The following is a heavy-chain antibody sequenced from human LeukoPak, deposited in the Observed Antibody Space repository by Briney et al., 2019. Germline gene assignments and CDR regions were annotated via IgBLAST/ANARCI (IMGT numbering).Heavy chain of an antibody. D-gene: IGHD5-12*01. CDR3: ARDRGYSGYEIPFDY. CDR1: GFTFSSYA. J-gene: IGHJ4*02. V-gene: IGHV3-21*01. CDR2: ISSSSSYI. Sequence: GGSLRLSCAASGFTFSSYAMSWVRQAPGKGLEWVSSISSSSSYIYYADSVKGRFTISRDNAKNSLYLQMNSLRAEDTAVYYCARDRGYSGYEIPFDYWGQGTLVTVSS.